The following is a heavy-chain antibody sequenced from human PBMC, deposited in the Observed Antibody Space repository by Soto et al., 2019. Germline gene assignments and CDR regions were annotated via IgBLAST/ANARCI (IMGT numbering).Heavy chain of an antibody. J-gene: IGHJ4*02. CDR3: ARTTAVPNTLRSRYFFDY. Sequence: SETLSLTCTVSGDSVTNYFWSWMRQPPGKGLEWIGHMYHGGRTNYSPSLKSRVTISVDSSKNRFSLRLSSVTTADTALYYCARTTAVPNTLRSRYFFDYWGQGTLVTVSS. D-gene: IGHD4-17*01. CDR1: GDSVTNYF. CDR2: MYHGGRT. V-gene: IGHV4-59*02.